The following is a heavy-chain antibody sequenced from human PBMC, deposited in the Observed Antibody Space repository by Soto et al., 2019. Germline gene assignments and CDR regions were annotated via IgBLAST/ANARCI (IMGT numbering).Heavy chain of an antibody. CDR3: ARDPDYYDSSGYYPEYFQH. J-gene: IGHJ1*01. V-gene: IGHV3-21*01. D-gene: IGHD3-22*01. Sequence: PGGSLRLSCAASGFTFSSYSMNWVRQAPGKGLEWVSSISSSSSYIYYADSVKGRFTISRDNAKNSLYLQMNSLRDEDTVVYYCARDPDYYDSSGYYPEYFQHWGQGTLVTVSS. CDR1: GFTFSSYS. CDR2: ISSSSSYI.